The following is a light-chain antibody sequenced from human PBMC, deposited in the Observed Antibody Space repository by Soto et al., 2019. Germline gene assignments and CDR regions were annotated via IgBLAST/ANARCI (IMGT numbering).Light chain of an antibody. V-gene: IGKV3-11*01. CDR3: QQYKNWPPIP. CDR2: DAY. CDR1: QSVDRS. J-gene: IGKJ5*01. Sequence: EVILTQSPATLSLSPGERATLSCRASQSVDRSLGWYQEKPGQAPRLLIHDAYHRAPGIPARFSGSGSGTDFTLNIDSVEAGDFAGYYCQQYKNWPPIPVGQGTRLEIK.